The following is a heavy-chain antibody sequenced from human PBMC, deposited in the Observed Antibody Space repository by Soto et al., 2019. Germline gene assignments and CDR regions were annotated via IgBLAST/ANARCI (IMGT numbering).Heavy chain of an antibody. Sequence: QVQLVESGGGVVQPGRSLRLSCAASGFTFSSYAMHWVRQAPGKGLEWVAVISYDGSNKYYADSVKGRFTISRDNSKNTLYLQMNSLRAEDTAVHYCAIDGSSSGWFLYYFDYWGQGTLVTVSS. CDR3: AIDGSSSGWFLYYFDY. CDR2: ISYDGSNK. CDR1: GFTFSSYA. V-gene: IGHV3-30-3*01. D-gene: IGHD6-19*01. J-gene: IGHJ4*02.